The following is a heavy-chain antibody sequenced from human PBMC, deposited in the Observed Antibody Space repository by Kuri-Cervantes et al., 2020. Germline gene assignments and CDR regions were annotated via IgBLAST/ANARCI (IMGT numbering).Heavy chain of an antibody. V-gene: IGHV3-21*01. CDR1: GFTFSSYG. J-gene: IGHJ4*02. CDR3: ARRPGSRSIAAAGTYYFDY. Sequence: GGSLRLSCAASGFTFSSYGMHWVRQAPGKGLEWVSSISSSSSYIYYADSVKGRFTISRDNAKNSLYLQMNSLRAEDTAVYYCARRPGSRSIAAAGTYYFDYWGQGTLVTVSS. D-gene: IGHD6-13*01. CDR2: ISSSSSYI.